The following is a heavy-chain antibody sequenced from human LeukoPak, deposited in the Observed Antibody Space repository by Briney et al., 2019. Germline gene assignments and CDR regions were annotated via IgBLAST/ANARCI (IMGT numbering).Heavy chain of an antibody. CDR3: ARDRYGDGFAHFDY. Sequence: ASVKVSCKASGYTFTIYAMHWVRQAPGQGLEWMGWITPGGETKYSQKFQGRVAICWDTSITTAYMDLSRLTSDDTAVYYCARDRYGDGFAHFDYWGQGALVTVSS. CDR2: ITPGGET. V-gene: IGHV1-2*02. J-gene: IGHJ4*02. D-gene: IGHD5-24*01. CDR1: GYTFTIYA.